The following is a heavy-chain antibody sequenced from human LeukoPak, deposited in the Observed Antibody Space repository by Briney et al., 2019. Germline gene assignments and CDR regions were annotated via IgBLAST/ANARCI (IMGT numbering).Heavy chain of an antibody. J-gene: IGHJ6*03. Sequence: PSETLSLTCTVSGVSISSSNSYWSWIRQPPGKGLEWIGSINYSGSTNYNPSLKSRVTISVDTSKNQFSLKLSSVTAADTAVYYCAGGSYYCYYMAVWGEGTTVTISS. CDR1: GVSISSSNSY. CDR2: INYSGST. V-gene: IGHV4-61*01. CDR3: AGGSYYCYYMAV.